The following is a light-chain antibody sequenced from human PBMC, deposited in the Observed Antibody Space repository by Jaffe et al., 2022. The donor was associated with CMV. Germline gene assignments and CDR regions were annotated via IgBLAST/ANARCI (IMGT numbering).Light chain of an antibody. Sequence: DIQLTQSPSFLSASVGDRVTITCRASQGISTYLAWYQQKPGKAPKLLIYAAFNLESGVPSRFSGSGSGTEFTLTISSLQPDDFATYYCHQLKSYSTFGGGTKVEIK. CDR1: QGISTY. J-gene: IGKJ4*01. V-gene: IGKV1-9*01. CDR3: HQLKSYST. CDR2: AAF.